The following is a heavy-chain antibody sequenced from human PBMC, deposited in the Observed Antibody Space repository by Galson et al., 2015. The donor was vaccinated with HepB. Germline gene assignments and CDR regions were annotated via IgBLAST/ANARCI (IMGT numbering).Heavy chain of an antibody. Sequence: SLRLSCAASGFGFDDYTMHWVRQAPGKGLEWISLFSWDGNTYYADSVKGRFTISRDNSKNSLYLQMSSLRTEDTALYYCAKDIGYGDYEDAFDIWGQGTMVTVSS. CDR1: GFGFDDYT. CDR2: FSWDGNT. CDR3: AKDIGYGDYEDAFDI. J-gene: IGHJ3*02. V-gene: IGHV3-43*01. D-gene: IGHD4-17*01.